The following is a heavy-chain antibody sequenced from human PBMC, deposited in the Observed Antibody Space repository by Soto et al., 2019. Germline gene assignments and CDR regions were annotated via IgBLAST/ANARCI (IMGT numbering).Heavy chain of an antibody. V-gene: IGHV4-39*01. CDR3: ARRGYSYGYDY. D-gene: IGHD5-18*01. J-gene: IGHJ4*02. CDR1: GGPISSSSYY. CDR2: IYYSGST. Sequence: LSLTCTVSGGPISSSSYYWGWIRQPPGKGLEWIGSIYYSGSTYYNPSLKSRVTISVDTSKNQFSLKLSSVTAADTAVYYCARRGYSYGYDYWGQGTLVTVSS.